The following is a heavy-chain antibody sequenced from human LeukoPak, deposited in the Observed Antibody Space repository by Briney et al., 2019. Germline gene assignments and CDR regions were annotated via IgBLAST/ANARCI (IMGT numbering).Heavy chain of an antibody. CDR3: ARARNDYDSSGFYCEGDAFDI. J-gene: IGHJ3*02. V-gene: IGHV4-59*01. D-gene: IGHD3-22*01. CDR1: VLPISSYH. CDR2: IYSSGSP. Sequence: SEPVSLTCTLCVLPISSYHWSWIRQPPGKGLECIGYIYSSGSPNLNPSRKSRVPISVDTSKNQFFLKLSSVTAADPAVYYFARARNDYDSSGFYCEGDAFDIWGQGTMVTVSS.